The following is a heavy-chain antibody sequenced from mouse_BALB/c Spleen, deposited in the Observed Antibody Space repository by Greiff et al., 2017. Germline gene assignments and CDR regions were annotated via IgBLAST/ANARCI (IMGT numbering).Heavy chain of an antibody. V-gene: IGHV2-9*02. J-gene: IGHJ4*01. Sequence: VKLQESGPGLVAPSQSLSITCTVSGFSLTSYGVHWVRQPPGKGLEWLGVIWAGGSTNYNSALMSRLSISKDNSKSQVFLKMNSLQTDDTAMYYCARVYYGSSYDYAMDYWGQGTSVTVSS. CDR3: ARVYYGSSYDYAMDY. D-gene: IGHD1-1*01. CDR2: IWAGGST. CDR1: GFSLTSYG.